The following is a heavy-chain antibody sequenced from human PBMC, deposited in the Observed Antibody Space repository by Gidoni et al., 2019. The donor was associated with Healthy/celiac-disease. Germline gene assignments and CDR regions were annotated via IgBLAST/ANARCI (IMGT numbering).Heavy chain of an antibody. CDR3: AKEGYCSSTSCPLDY. Sequence: EVQLVEYGGGLVQPGRSLRLSCAASGFTFDDYAMHWVRQAPGKGLEWVSGISWNSGRIGYADSVKGRFTISRDNAKNSLYLQMNSLRAEDTALYYCAKEGYCSSTSCPLDYWGQGTLVTVSS. V-gene: IGHV3-9*01. CDR2: ISWNSGRI. CDR1: GFTFDDYA. J-gene: IGHJ4*02. D-gene: IGHD2-2*01.